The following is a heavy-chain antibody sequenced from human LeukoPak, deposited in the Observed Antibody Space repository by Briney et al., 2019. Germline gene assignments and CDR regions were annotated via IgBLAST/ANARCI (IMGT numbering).Heavy chain of an antibody. CDR2: INPNSGGT. J-gene: IGHJ4*02. Sequence: ASVTVSCKASGYTFTGYYMHWVRQAPRQGLEWMGWINPNSGGTNYAQKFQGRVTMTRDTSISTAYMELSRLRSDDTAVYYCARDPFGYCSSTSCYASDYWGQGPLVTVSS. CDR3: ARDPFGYCSSTSCYASDY. D-gene: IGHD2-2*01. CDR1: GYTFTGYY. V-gene: IGHV1-2*02.